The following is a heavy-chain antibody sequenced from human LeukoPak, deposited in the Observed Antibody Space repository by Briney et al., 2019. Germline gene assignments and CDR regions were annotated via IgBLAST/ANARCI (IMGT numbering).Heavy chain of an antibody. CDR1: GGTFSSYA. CDR2: IIPIFGIA. D-gene: IGHD3-3*01. V-gene: IGHV1-69*04. CDR3: ARPTWSGYDYYYYGMDV. J-gene: IGHJ6*02. Sequence: SVKVSCKASGGTFSSYATSWVRQAPGQGLEWMGRIIPIFGIANYAQKFQGRVTITADKSTSTAYMELSSLRSEDTAVYYCARPTWSGYDYYYYGMDVWGQGTTVTVSS.